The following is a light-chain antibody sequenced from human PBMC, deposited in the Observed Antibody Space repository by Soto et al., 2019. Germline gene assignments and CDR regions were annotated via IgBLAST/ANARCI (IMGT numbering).Light chain of an antibody. J-gene: IGKJ2*01. CDR3: QQYNSYSVNT. Sequence: DIQMTQSPSTLSASVGDRVTITCRASQSISSWLAWYQQKPGKAPKLLIYDASSLESGVPSRFSGSGSGTEFTLTISSLQPDDFATYYCQQYNSYSVNTFGQGTKLGIK. CDR2: DAS. V-gene: IGKV1-5*01. CDR1: QSISSW.